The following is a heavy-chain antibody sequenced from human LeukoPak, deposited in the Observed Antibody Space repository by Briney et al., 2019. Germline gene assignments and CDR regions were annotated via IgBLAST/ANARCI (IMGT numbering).Heavy chain of an antibody. J-gene: IGHJ4*02. CDR2: ST. V-gene: IGHV3-23*01. Sequence: STFNADSVKGRFTISRDNSKNTLYLQMNSLRAEDTAVYYCATPPQGLVAFDYWGQGTLVTVSS. D-gene: IGHD6-19*01. CDR3: ATPPQGLVAFDY.